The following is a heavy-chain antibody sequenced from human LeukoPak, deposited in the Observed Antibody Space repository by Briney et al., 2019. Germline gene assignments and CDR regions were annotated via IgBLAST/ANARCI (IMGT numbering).Heavy chain of an antibody. CDR1: HYTFFSYS. J-gene: IGHJ4*02. V-gene: IGHV1-18*01. CDR2: ITAYNGNT. CDR3: ARVGYYYDSSGYADY. Sequence: GASVKVSCKASHYTFFSYSISWVRQAPGQGLEWMGWITAYNGNTNYAQKLQGRVTMTTDTSTSTAYMELRSLRSDDTAVYYCARVGYYYDSSGYADYWGQGTLVTVSS. D-gene: IGHD3-22*01.